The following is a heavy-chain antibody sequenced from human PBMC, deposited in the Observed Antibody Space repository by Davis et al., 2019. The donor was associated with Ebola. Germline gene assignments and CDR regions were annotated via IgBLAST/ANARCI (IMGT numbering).Heavy chain of an antibody. V-gene: IGHV3-48*02. CDR1: GFTFSSYS. Sequence: GESLKISCAASGFTFSSYSMNWVRQAPGKGLEWVSSISSSSSTIYYADSVKGRFTISRDNAKNSLYLQMNSLRDEDTAVYYCARDYYDSSGYYVWGQGTLVTVSS. D-gene: IGHD3-22*01. J-gene: IGHJ4*02. CDR3: ARDYYDSSGYYV. CDR2: ISSSSSTI.